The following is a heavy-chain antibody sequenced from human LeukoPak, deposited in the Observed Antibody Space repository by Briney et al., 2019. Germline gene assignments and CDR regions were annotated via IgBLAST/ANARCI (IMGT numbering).Heavy chain of an antibody. CDR1: GGSISSGGYS. V-gene: IGHV4-30-2*01. CDR3: ARRGGYYGSGTTYYSKY. D-gene: IGHD3-10*01. J-gene: IGHJ4*02. CDR2: IYHSGST. Sequence: PSETQTLTCAVSGGSISSGGYSWSWIRQPPGKGLEWIGYIYHSGSTYYNPSLKSRVTISVDRSKNQFSLKLSSVTAADTAVYYCARRGGYYGSGTTYYSKYLGQGALGTVSS.